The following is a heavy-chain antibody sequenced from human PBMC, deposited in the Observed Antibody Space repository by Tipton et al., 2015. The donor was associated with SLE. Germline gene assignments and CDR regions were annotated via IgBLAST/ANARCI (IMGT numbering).Heavy chain of an antibody. D-gene: IGHD6-19*01. Sequence: LRLSCAASGFTFSSYEMNWVRQAPGKGLEWIGEINHSGSTNYNPSLKSRVTISVDTSKNQFSLKLSSVTAADTAVYYCARELRSGWLYYFDYWGQGTLVTVSS. V-gene: IGHV4-34*01. CDR3: ARELRSGWLYYFDY. J-gene: IGHJ4*02. CDR2: INHSGST. CDR1: GFTFSSYE.